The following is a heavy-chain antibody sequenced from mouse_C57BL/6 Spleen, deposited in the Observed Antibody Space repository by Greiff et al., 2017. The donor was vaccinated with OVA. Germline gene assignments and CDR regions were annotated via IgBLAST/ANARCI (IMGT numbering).Heavy chain of an antibody. CDR1: GYTFTDYN. CDR2: INPNNGGT. CDR3: ATHYYYGSSYFDY. V-gene: IGHV1-22*01. J-gene: IGHJ2*01. Sequence: VQLQQSGPELVKPGASVKMSCKASGYTFTDYNMHWVKQSHGKSLEWIGYINPNNGGTSYNQKFKGKATLTVNKSSSTAYMELRSLTSEASAVYYCATHYYYGSSYFDYWGQGTTLTVSS. D-gene: IGHD1-1*01.